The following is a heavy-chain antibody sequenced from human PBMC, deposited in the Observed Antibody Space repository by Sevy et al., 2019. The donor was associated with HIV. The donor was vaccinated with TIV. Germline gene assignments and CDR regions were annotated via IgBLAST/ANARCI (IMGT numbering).Heavy chain of an antibody. Sequence: GGSLRLSCAASGFTFSSYAMHWVRQAPGKGLEWVAVISYDGSNKYYADSVKGRFTISRDNSKRTLYLQMNSLRAEDTAVYYCASDQHDYGGNLRTGWFDPWGQGTLVTVSS. V-gene: IGHV3-30-3*01. J-gene: IGHJ5*02. D-gene: IGHD4-17*01. CDR3: ASDQHDYGGNLRTGWFDP. CDR1: GFTFSSYA. CDR2: ISYDGSNK.